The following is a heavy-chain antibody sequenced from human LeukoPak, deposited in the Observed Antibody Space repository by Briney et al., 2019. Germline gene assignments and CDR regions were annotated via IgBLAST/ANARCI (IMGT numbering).Heavy chain of an antibody. Sequence: PGGSLRLSCAASGFIFSSYEMSWVRQAPGKGLEWVSSISTASDYIYYADSLKGRFTISRDNAKNSLYLQMNSLRAEDTAVYYCAELGITMIGGVWGKGTTVTISS. CDR2: ISTASDYI. V-gene: IGHV3-21*01. D-gene: IGHD3-10*02. J-gene: IGHJ6*04. CDR3: AELGITMIGGV. CDR1: GFIFSSYE.